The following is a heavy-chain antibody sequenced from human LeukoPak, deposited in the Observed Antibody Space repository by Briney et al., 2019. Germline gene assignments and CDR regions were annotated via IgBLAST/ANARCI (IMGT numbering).Heavy chain of an antibody. D-gene: IGHD1-26*01. CDR3: ARLVGATRGYYYGMDV. V-gene: IGHV1-2*02. CDR1: GYTFTGYC. Sequence: ASVKVSCKASGYTFTGYCMHWVRQAPGQGLEWMGWINPNSGGTNYAQKFQGRVTMTRDTSISTAYMELSRLRSDDTAVYYCARLVGATRGYYYGMDVWGQGTTVTVSS. J-gene: IGHJ6*02. CDR2: INPNSGGT.